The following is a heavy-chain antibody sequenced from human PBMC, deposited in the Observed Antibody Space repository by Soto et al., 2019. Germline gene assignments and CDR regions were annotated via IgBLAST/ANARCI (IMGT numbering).Heavy chain of an antibody. D-gene: IGHD3-22*01. CDR2: IIPIFGTA. J-gene: IGHJ6*02. CDR3: ARPLSYDSSGYYYAYYYYGMDV. CDR1: GGTFSSYA. Sequence: SVKVSCKASGGTFSSYAISWVRQAPGQGLEWMGGIIPIFGTANYAQKFQGRVTITADESTSTAYMELSSLRSEDTAVYYCARPLSYDSSGYYYAYYYYGMDVGAQGPTVTVSS. V-gene: IGHV1-69*13.